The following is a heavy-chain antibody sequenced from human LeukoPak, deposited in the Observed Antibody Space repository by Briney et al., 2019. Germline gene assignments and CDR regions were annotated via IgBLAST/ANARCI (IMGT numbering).Heavy chain of an antibody. J-gene: IGHJ4*02. D-gene: IGHD4-17*01. CDR2: ISSSGSTI. CDR3: ARDHGYGDYPADY. V-gene: IGHV3-11*04. CDR1: GFTFSDYY. Sequence: GGSLRLSCAASGFTFSDYYMSWIRQAPGKGLEWASYISSSGSTIYYADSVKGRFTISRDNAKNSLYLQMNSLRAEDTAVYYCARDHGYGDYPADYWGQGTLVTVSS.